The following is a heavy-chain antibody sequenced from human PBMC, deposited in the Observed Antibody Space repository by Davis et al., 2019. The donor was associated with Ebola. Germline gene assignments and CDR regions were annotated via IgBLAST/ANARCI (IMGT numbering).Heavy chain of an antibody. D-gene: IGHD4-23*01. CDR3: AGGGNSGYYYYYMDV. J-gene: IGHJ6*03. V-gene: IGHV1-69*13. Sequence: SVKVSCKASGGTFSSYAISWVRQAPGQGLEWMGGIIPIFGTANYAQKFQGRVTITADESTSTAYMELSSLRSEDTAVYYCAGGGNSGYYYYYMDVWGKGTTVTVSS. CDR2: IIPIFGTA. CDR1: GGTFSSYA.